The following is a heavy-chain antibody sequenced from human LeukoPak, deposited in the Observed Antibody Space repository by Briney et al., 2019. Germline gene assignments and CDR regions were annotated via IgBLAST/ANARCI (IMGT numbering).Heavy chain of an antibody. D-gene: IGHD6-19*01. V-gene: IGHV1-46*01. J-gene: IGHJ4*02. Sequence: ASVKVSCKASGYTFSNYYMHWVRQAPGQGLEWMGIINPSGGSTTYAHKFQGRVTMTRDTSTSTVYMDLSSLRSEDTAMYYCARTVAGNLEYWGQGNLVNGSS. CDR2: INPSGGST. CDR3: ARTVAGNLEY. CDR1: GYTFSNYY.